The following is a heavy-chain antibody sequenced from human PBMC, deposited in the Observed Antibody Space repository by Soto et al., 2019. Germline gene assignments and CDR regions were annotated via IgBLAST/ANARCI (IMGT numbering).Heavy chain of an antibody. D-gene: IGHD3-10*01. CDR2: ISGSGSTI. CDR3: ASDPYYYASYY. CDR1: GFTFSDYY. J-gene: IGHJ4*02. V-gene: IGHV3-11*01. Sequence: VQLVESGGGLVKPGGSLRLSCAASGFTFSDYYMTWIRQAPGKGLEWVSKISGSGSTIYYADSVKGRFTVSRDNAKNSLFLQMDSLRAEDTAVYYCASDPYYYASYYWGQGTLLTVSS.